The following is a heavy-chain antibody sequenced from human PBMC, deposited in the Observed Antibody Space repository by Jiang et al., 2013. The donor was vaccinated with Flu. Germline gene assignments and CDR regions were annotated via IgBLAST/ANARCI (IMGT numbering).Heavy chain of an antibody. V-gene: IGHV1-24*01. CDR2: FDPEDGET. J-gene: IGHJ4*02. CDR3: ARDLIGTPDY. D-gene: IGHD1-7*01. Sequence: PGRGLEWMGHFDPEDGETIYAQRFQDRVTFTRDTSATTAYMELSTLTSEDTAVYYCARDLIGTPDYWGQGSLITVSS.